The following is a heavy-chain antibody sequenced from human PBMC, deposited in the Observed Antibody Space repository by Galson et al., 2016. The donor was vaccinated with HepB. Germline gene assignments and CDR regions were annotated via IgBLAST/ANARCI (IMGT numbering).Heavy chain of an antibody. CDR2: IDGDGTRP. V-gene: IGHV3-74*01. CDR3: ARDLSGPDR. J-gene: IGHJ5*02. Sequence: SLRLSCAASGFTFRNHQMHCIRQVPGKGLMWVARIDGDGTRPIYAASVEGRFIISSDSAENTVYLQMNRLRAEDTALYYCARDLSGPDRWGQGTLVTVSS. CDR1: GFTFRNHQ.